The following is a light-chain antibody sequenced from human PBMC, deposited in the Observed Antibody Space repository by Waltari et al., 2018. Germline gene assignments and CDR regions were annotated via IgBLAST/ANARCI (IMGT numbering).Light chain of an antibody. V-gene: IGKV4-1*01. Sequence: DIVMTPSPDSLAVSLGERATINCKSSQSVLYSSNNKNYFAWYQQKPGQPPKLLIYCASTRESGVPDRFSGSGSGTDFTLTISSLQAEDVAVYYCQQYYSTPLTFGGGTKVEIK. CDR3: QQYYSTPLT. J-gene: IGKJ4*01. CDR1: QSVLYSSNNKNY. CDR2: CAS.